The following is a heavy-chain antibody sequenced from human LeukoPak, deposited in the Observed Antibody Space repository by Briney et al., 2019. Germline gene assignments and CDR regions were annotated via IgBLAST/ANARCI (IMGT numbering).Heavy chain of an antibody. J-gene: IGHJ5*02. Sequence: TLSLTCTVSGGSISSSSYYWGWIRQPPGKGLEWIGSIYYSGSTYYNPSLKSRVTISADTSKNQFSLKLKYVTAADTAVYYCGIYSSTSGSWGQGTLVTVSS. CDR2: IYYSGST. CDR1: GGSISSSSYY. CDR3: GIYSSTSGS. V-gene: IGHV4-39*07. D-gene: IGHD6-13*01.